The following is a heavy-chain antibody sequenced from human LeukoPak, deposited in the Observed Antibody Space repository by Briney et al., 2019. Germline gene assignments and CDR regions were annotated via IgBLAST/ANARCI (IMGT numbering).Heavy chain of an antibody. J-gene: IGHJ6*02. D-gene: IGHD4-11*01. V-gene: IGHV1-46*01. CDR2: INPSGGST. Sequence: GASVKVSCKASGYTFTSYYMHWVRQAPGQGLEWMGIINPSGGSTSYAQKFQGRVTMTRNTSISTAYMELSSLRSEDTAVYYCARDWVYSNEFGYYGMDVWGQGTTVTVSS. CDR3: ARDWVYSNEFGYYGMDV. CDR1: GYTFTSYY.